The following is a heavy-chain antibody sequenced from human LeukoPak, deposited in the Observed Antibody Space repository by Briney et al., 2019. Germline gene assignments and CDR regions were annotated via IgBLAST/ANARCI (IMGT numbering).Heavy chain of an antibody. CDR2: INQDGSGK. CDR3: ARVKTGTTNWFDP. Sequence: GGSLRLSCAASAFTFTSSWMSWVRQAPGKGLEWVATINQDGSGKYYVGSVKGRFTISRDNAKNSLHLQMSSLRAEDTAVYYCARVKTGTTNWFDPWGQGTLVTVSS. V-gene: IGHV3-7*04. D-gene: IGHD1-1*01. CDR1: AFTFTSSW. J-gene: IGHJ5*02.